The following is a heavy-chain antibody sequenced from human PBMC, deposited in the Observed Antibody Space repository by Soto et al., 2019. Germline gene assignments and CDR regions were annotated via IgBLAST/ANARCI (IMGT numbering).Heavy chain of an antibody. D-gene: IGHD5-18*01. Sequence: TLSLTCTVSGGSISSCVYYWSWIRQHPGKGLEWIGYIYFSGSTYYNPSLKSRVTISVDTSKNQFSLKLSSVTAADTAVYYCARARSYGTRFDYWGQGTLVTV. V-gene: IGHV4-31*03. CDR3: ARARSYGTRFDY. CDR1: GGSISSCVYY. J-gene: IGHJ4*02. CDR2: IYFSGST.